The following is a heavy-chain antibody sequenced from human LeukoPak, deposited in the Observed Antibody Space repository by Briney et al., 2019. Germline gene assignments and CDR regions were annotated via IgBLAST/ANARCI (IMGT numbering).Heavy chain of an antibody. J-gene: IGHJ4*02. CDR2: IKPSDGAT. CDR1: GYTFSNYY. D-gene: IGHD3-22*01. V-gene: IGHV1-46*01. Sequence: ASVKVSCKASGYTFSNYYIHWVRQAPGPGLEWMGIIKPSDGATTSAQKFQGRVTMTTDTSTSTAYMELRSLRSDDTAVYYCARDRYYDATGQVDYWGQGTLVTVSS. CDR3: ARDRYYDATGQVDY.